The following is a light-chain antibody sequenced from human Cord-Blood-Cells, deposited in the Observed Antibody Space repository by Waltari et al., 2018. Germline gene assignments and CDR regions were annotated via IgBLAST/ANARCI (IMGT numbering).Light chain of an antibody. V-gene: IGLV2-23*02. CDR3: CSYAGSSTFYYV. Sequence: QSALTQPSSVSGSPGQSITISSPGAYRDVGRCNLISWHQQHPGKAPKLMIYEVSKRPPGVSNRFSGSKSGNTASLTISGLQAEDEADYYCCSYAGSSTFYYVFGTGTKVTVL. CDR1: YRDVGRCNL. J-gene: IGLJ1*01. CDR2: EVS.